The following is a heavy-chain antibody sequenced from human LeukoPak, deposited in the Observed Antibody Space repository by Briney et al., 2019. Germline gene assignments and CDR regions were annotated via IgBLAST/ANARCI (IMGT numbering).Heavy chain of an antibody. J-gene: IGHJ4*02. CDR2: IYYNGNT. Sequence: PSETLSLTCTVSGGSISSYYWSWIRQPPGKGLEWIGYIYYNGNTNYNPSLKSRVTISVDKSKNQFSLKLSSVTAADTAVYYCARRYYGSGSYYNDGYYFDYWGQGTLVAVSS. D-gene: IGHD3-10*01. V-gene: IGHV4-59*12. CDR3: ARRYYGSGSYYNDGYYFDY. CDR1: GGSISSYY.